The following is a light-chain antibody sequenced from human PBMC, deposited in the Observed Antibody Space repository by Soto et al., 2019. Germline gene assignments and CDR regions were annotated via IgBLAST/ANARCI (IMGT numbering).Light chain of an antibody. CDR3: SSYTRSSHHVA. J-gene: IGLJ2*01. CDR1: SSDVGGYNY. Sequence: QSALTQPASVSGSPGQSITISCTGTSSDVGGYNYVSWYQHHPGKAPKVMIYDVSNRPSGVSNRFSGSKSGNTASLTISGLQAEDEADYYCSSYTRSSHHVAFGGGTKLTVL. CDR2: DVS. V-gene: IGLV2-14*03.